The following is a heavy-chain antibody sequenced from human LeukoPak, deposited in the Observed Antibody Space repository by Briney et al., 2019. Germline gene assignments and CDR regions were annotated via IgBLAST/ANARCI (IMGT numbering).Heavy chain of an antibody. CDR1: GFTFSSYA. CDR3: ATTPYYDILTGYPTGFDY. CDR2: ISGSGGST. Sequence: GGSLRLSCAASGFTFSSYAMSWVRQAPGKGLEWVSAISGSGGSTYYADSVKGRFTISRDNSKNTLYLQMNSLRAEDTAVYYWATTPYYDILTGYPTGFDYWGQGTLVTVSS. D-gene: IGHD3-9*01. J-gene: IGHJ4*02. V-gene: IGHV3-23*01.